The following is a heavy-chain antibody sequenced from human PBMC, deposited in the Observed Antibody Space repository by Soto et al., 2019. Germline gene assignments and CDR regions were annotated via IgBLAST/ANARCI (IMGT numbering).Heavy chain of an antibody. J-gene: IGHJ4*02. Sequence: WGSPRLSSAASGFTFNSYCMHWVRQDPGKGLVWVSRINSDGRSTSYADSVKGRFTISRDNAKDTLYLQMNSLRAEDTAVYYCARDPGYCSGGSCYPAYYFDYWGQGTLVTVSS. CDR3: ARDPGYCSGGSCYPAYYFDY. V-gene: IGHV3-74*01. CDR2: INSDGRST. D-gene: IGHD2-15*01. CDR1: GFTFNSYC.